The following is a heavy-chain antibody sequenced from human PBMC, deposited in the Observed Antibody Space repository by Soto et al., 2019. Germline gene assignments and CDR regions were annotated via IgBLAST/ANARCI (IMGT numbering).Heavy chain of an antibody. J-gene: IGHJ6*02. CDR1: GFTFSHYA. V-gene: IGHV3-30*03. Sequence: QVHLVESGGGVVQPGRSLRLSCAASGFTFSHYAMHWVHQSPGKGLEWVAIISFDGSKKYYADSVRGRFSISRDNSKNTLYLQVNSLRAEDTAVYYCATARIVGVGLSGMDVWGQGTTVSVSS. D-gene: IGHD3-3*02. CDR2: ISFDGSKK. CDR3: ATARIVGVGLSGMDV.